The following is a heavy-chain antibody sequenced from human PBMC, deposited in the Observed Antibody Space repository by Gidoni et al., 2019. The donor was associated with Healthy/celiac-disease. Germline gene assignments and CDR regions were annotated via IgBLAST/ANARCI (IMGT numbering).Heavy chain of an antibody. J-gene: IGHJ4*02. D-gene: IGHD5-18*01. V-gene: IGHV3-15*01. CDR2: IKSKTDGGTT. CDR1: GFTFSNAW. CDR3: TTDAGYSYPSGGRGGDY. Sequence: EVQLVESGGGLVKPGGSLRLSCSASGFTFSNAWMSWVRQAPGKGLEWVGRIKSKTDGGTTDYAAPVKGRFTISRDDSKNTLYLQMNSLKTEDTAVYYCTTDAGYSYPSGGRGGDYWGQGTLVTVSS.